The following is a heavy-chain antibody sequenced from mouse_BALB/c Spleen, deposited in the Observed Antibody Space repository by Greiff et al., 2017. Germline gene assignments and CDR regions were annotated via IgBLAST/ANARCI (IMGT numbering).Heavy chain of an antibody. J-gene: IGHJ2*01. CDR2: ILPGSGST. V-gene: IGHV1-9*01. CDR3: ARGAITTAPFDY. Sequence: VKLVESGAELMKPGASVKISCKATGYTFSSYWIEWVKQRPGHGLEWIGEILPGSGSTNYNEKFKGKATFTADTSSNTAYMQLSSLTSEDSAVYYCARGAITTAPFDYWGQGTTLTVSS. CDR1: GYTFSSYW. D-gene: IGHD1-2*01.